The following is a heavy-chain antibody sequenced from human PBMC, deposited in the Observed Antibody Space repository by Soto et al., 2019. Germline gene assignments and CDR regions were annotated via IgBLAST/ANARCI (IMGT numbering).Heavy chain of an antibody. Sequence: SETLCLTCTVSGGSISSGGYYWSWIRQHPGKGLEWIGYIYYSGSTYYNPSLKSRVTISVDTSKNQFSLKLSSVTAADTAVYYCARKPNIAAAGTWFDPWGQGTLVTVSS. CDR3: ARKPNIAAAGTWFDP. D-gene: IGHD6-13*01. CDR1: GGSISSGGYY. V-gene: IGHV4-31*03. J-gene: IGHJ5*02. CDR2: IYYSGST.